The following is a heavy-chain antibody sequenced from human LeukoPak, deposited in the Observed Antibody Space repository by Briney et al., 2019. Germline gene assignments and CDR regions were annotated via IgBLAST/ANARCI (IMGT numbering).Heavy chain of an antibody. CDR1: GYTFNSYG. D-gene: IGHD6-13*01. Sequence: GASVKVSCKASGYTFNSYGISWVRQAPGQGLEWMGWINPNSGGTNYAQKFQGWVTMTRDTSISTAYMELSRLRSDDTAVYYCARGKGGIAAAGTNFDYWGQGTLVTVSS. CDR3: ARGKGGIAAAGTNFDY. CDR2: INPNSGGT. J-gene: IGHJ4*02. V-gene: IGHV1-2*04.